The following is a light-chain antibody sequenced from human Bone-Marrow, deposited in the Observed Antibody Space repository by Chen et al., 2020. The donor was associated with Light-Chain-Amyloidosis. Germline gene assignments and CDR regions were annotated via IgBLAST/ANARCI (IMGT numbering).Light chain of an antibody. V-gene: IGLV3-21*02. CDR3: QVWDRSSARPV. CDR2: DDS. CDR1: NIGSTS. Sequence: SYVLTQPSPVSVAPGQTATIACGGNNIGSTSVHWYQQTPGQAPLLVVYDDSDRPSGIPDRLSGSNSGNTATLTISRVEAGDEADYYCQVWDRSSARPVFGGGTKLTVL. J-gene: IGLJ3*02.